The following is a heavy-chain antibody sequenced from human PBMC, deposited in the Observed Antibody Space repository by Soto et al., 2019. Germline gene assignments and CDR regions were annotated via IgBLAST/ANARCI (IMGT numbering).Heavy chain of an antibody. D-gene: IGHD3-10*01. CDR1: GGTFSSYS. V-gene: IGHV1-69*06. CDR2: IIPIFGTS. Sequence: SVKVSCKASGGTFSSYSIIWLRQAPGQGLELMGGIIPIFGTSNYAQKFQGRVTITAAKSTSKAYMELSSIRSEDTAVYYCARNSLFRGVILAQKYNWFELWGQGTMVTVSS. J-gene: IGHJ5*02. CDR3: ARNSLFRGVILAQKYNWFEL.